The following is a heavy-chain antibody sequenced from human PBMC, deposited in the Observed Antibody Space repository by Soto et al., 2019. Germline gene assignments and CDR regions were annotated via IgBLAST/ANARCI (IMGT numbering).Heavy chain of an antibody. CDR1: GGTFSSYA. V-gene: IGHV1-69*13. Sequence: SVKVSCKASGGTFSSYAISWVRQAPGQGLEWMGGIIPIFGTANYAQKFQGRVTITADESTSTAYMELSSLRSEDTAGYYCATDLQCRGGSCYLQGFDYWGQGTLVTVSS. CDR3: ATDLQCRGGSCYLQGFDY. J-gene: IGHJ4*02. D-gene: IGHD2-15*01. CDR2: IIPIFGTA.